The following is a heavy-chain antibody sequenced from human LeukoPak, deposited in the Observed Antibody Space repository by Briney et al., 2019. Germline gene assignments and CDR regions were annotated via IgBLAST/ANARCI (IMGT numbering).Heavy chain of an antibody. CDR2: ISYDGSNK. CDR1: GFTLSSYA. D-gene: IGHD1-26*01. CDR3: ARDIHSGSYYLSY. J-gene: IGHJ4*02. V-gene: IGHV3-30-3*01. Sequence: GGSLRLSCAASGFTLSSYAMHWVRQAPGKGLEWVAVISYDGSNKYYTDSVKGRFTISRDNSKNTLYLQMNSLRAEDTAVYYCARDIHSGSYYLSYWGQGTLVTVSS.